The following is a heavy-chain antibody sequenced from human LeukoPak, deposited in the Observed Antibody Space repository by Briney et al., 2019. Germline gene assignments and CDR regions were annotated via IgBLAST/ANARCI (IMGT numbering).Heavy chain of an antibody. J-gene: IGHJ3*02. CDR3: ARARDRSGLHAAFPI. V-gene: IGHV4-31*11. D-gene: IGHD3-22*01. Sequence: SSETLSLTCAVSGGSMSSGGYNWSWIRQHPGKGLEWIGHIYYSGSTYYNPSLKSRVIISVDASKNQFSLKLSSVTAADTAFYYCARARDRSGLHAAFPIWGQGTMVTVSS. CDR1: GGSMSSGGYN. CDR2: IYYSGST.